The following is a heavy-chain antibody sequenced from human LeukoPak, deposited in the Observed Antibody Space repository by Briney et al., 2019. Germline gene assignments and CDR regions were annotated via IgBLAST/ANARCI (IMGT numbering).Heavy chain of an antibody. CDR2: IWYDGSNK. D-gene: IGHD1-26*01. CDR3: ARPQYSGSYLGVDY. J-gene: IGHJ4*02. Sequence: PGGSLRLSCAASGFTFSSYGMHWVRQAPGKGLEWVAVIWYDGSNKYYADSVKGRFTISRDNSKNTLYLQMNSLRAEDTAVYYCARPQYSGSYLGVDYWGQGTLVTVSS. CDR1: GFTFSSYG. V-gene: IGHV3-33*01.